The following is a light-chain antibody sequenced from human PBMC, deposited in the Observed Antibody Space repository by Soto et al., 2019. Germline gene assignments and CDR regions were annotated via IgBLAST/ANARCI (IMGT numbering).Light chain of an antibody. V-gene: IGKV1-5*01. CDR2: DAS. J-gene: IGKJ1*01. CDR1: QSIGSW. CDR3: QQYNSYSWT. Sequence: DIQMTQSPSTLSASVGDRVTITCRASQSIGSWLAWYQQKPGKAPNLLIYDASSLESGVPSRFSGSGSGTEFTLTISSLQPDDFATYYCQQYNSYSWTFGQGTKV.